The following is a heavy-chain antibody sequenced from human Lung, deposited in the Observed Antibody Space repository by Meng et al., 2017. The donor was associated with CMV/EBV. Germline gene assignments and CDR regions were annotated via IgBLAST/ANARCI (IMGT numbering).Heavy chain of an antibody. V-gene: IGHV1-18*01. D-gene: IGHD1-26*01. CDR1: GYTFTSYG. Sequence: SXXVSXXASGYTFTSYGISWVRQAPGQGLEWMGWISAYNGNTNYAQKLQGRVTMTTDTSTSTAYMEMRSLRTDDTAVYYCARGPYSGSYDFDYWGQGTVVTVAS. CDR3: ARGPYSGSYDFDY. J-gene: IGHJ4*02. CDR2: ISAYNGNT.